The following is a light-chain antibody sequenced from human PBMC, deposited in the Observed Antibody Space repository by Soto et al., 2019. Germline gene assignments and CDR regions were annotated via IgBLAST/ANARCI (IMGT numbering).Light chain of an antibody. J-gene: IGLJ1*01. CDR2: TTN. CDR1: SSNIGTSS. V-gene: IGLV1-44*01. Sequence: QSVLTQPHSASGTPGQRVTISCSGSSSNIGTSSVHWFQQLPGTAPKLLILTTNHRPSGVPERFSGSKSGTSASLAISGLQSEDEADYYWAAWDDSLNGHVFGTGTKLTVL. CDR3: AAWDDSLNGHV.